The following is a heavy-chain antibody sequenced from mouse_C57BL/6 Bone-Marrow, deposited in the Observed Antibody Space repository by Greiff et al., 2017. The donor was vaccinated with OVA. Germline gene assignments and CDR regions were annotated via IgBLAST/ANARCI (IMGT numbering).Heavy chain of an antibody. J-gene: IGHJ1*03. V-gene: IGHV1-64*01. Sequence: QVQLKQPGAELVKPGASVKLSCKASGYTFTSYWMHWVKQRPGQGLEWIGMIHPNSGSTNYNEKFKSKATLTVDKSSSTAYMQLSSLTSEDSAVYYCATTHYYGSSYWYFDVWGTGTTVTVSS. CDR2: IHPNSGST. D-gene: IGHD1-1*01. CDR1: GYTFTSYW. CDR3: ATTHYYGSSYWYFDV.